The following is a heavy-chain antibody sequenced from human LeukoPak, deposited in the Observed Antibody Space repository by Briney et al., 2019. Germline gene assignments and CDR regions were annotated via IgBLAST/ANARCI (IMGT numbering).Heavy chain of an antibody. CDR1: GGSFSGYY. J-gene: IGHJ4*02. Sequence: SETLPLTCAVYGGSFSGYYWSWIRQPPGKGLEWIGEINHSGSTNYNPSLKSRVTISVDTSKNQFSLKLSSVTAADTAVYYCARTYYYGSGSYLVFDYWGQGTLVTVSS. V-gene: IGHV4-34*01. D-gene: IGHD3-10*01. CDR3: ARTYYYGSGSYLVFDY. CDR2: INHSGST.